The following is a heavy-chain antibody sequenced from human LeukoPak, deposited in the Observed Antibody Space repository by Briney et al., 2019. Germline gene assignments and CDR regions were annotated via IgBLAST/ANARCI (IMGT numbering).Heavy chain of an antibody. Sequence: GRSLRLSCAASGFTFSSYGMHWVRQAPGKGLEWVAVISYDGSNKYYADSVRGRFTISRDNSKNTLYLQMNSLRAEDTAVYYCAKDESGSHYEPLDYWGQGTLVTVSS. J-gene: IGHJ4*02. CDR1: GFTFSSYG. D-gene: IGHD1-26*01. CDR2: ISYDGSNK. CDR3: AKDESGSHYEPLDY. V-gene: IGHV3-30*18.